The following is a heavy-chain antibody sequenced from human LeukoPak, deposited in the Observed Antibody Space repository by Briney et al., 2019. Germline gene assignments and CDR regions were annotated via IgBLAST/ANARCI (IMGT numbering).Heavy chain of an antibody. CDR2: ISGSGGGT. Sequence: GGSLRLSCAASGFTFSNYGMSWVRQAPGKGLEWVAGISGSGGGTNYADSVKGRFTISRDNSKNTLFLQMNRLRAEDTAVYFCAKRGVVIRVILVGFHKEAYYFDSWGQGVLVTVSS. CDR1: GFTFSNYG. J-gene: IGHJ4*02. CDR3: AKRGVVIRVILVGFHKEAYYFDS. D-gene: IGHD3-22*01. V-gene: IGHV3-23*01.